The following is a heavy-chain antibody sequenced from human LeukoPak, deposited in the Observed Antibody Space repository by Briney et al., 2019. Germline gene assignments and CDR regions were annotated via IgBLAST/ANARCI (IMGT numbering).Heavy chain of an antibody. CDR2: TTGSGDTR. CDR3: ARVSHSSGFYYYDY. D-gene: IGHD3-22*01. Sequence: GSLRLSCVASGFTFSSYAMTWIRQAPGKGLEWVSATTGSGDTRSYADSVKGRFTISRDNSKNTLYLQMSSLRAEDTALYYCARVSHSSGFYYYDYWGQGTLVTVSS. V-gene: IGHV3-23*01. J-gene: IGHJ4*02. CDR1: GFTFSSYA.